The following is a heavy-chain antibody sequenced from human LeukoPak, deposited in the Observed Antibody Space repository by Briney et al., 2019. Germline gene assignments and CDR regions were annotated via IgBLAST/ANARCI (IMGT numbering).Heavy chain of an antibody. CDR3: AKDWIPYNRVFDCFDF. V-gene: IGHV3-23*01. CDR1: GFTFSIHA. CDR2: IGGGDT. D-gene: IGHD1-1*01. Sequence: PGGSLRLSCAGSGFTFSIHAMSWVRQAPGKGLEWVSTIGGGDTYYADSVKGRFTISRDDSQSTAHLQMNGLRAEDTAVYYCAKDWIPYNRVFDCFDFWGQGTLVTVSS. J-gene: IGHJ4*02.